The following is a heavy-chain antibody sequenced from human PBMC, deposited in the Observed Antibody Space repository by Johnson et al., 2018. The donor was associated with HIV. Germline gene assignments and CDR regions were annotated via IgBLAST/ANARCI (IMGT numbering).Heavy chain of an antibody. J-gene: IGHJ3*02. Sequence: EQLVESGGGVVQPGWSLRLPCAASGFTFSSYAIHWVRQAPGQGLEWVPGINWNGGSTGYADSVKGRFTISRANARNSLYLQMNSLRAEDTALYYCARGTWSGESFDIWGQGAKVTVSS. CDR1: GFTFSSYA. V-gene: IGHV3-20*04. D-gene: IGHD3-10*01. CDR2: INWNGGST. CDR3: ARGTWSGESFDI.